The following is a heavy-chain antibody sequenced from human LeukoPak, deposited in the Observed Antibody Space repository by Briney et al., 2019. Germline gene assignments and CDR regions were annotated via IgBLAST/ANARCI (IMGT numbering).Heavy chain of an antibody. CDR2: IYHSGST. J-gene: IGHJ6*03. CDR1: GYSISSGYY. D-gene: IGHD1-14*01. Sequence: KPSETLSLTCAVSGYSISSGYYWGWIRQPPGKGLEWIGSIYHSGSTYYNPSLKSRVTISVDTSKNQFSLKLSSVTAADTAVYYCARYGENPTPEYYYYYYMDVWGKGTTVTVSS. V-gene: IGHV4-38-2*01. CDR3: ARYGENPTPEYYYYYYMDV.